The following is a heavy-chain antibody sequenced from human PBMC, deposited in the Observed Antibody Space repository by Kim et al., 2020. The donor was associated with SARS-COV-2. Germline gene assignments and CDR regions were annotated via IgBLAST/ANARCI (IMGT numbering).Heavy chain of an antibody. CDR1: GYTFTSHV. J-gene: IGHJ4*02. D-gene: IGHD2-2*01. CDR2: INPKTGNP. V-gene: IGHV7-4-1*02. CDR3: PRGGLVATATVY. Sequence: ASVKVSCKASGYTFTSHVISWVRQAPGQGLEWMGWINPKTGNPTYAQGFTGRFVFSLDTSVTTAYLQINRLAAEDTAIYYCPRGGLVATATVYWGQGTLV.